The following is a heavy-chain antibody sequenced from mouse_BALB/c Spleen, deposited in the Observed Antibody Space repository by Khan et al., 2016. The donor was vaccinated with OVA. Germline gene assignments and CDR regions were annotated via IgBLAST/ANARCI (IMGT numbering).Heavy chain of an antibody. Sequence: EVQLVESGPGLVKPSQTVSLTYTVTGISITSGNYRWSWIRQFPGNKLEWIGNIYYSGTVTYNPSLTSRTTITRDTSKNQFFLEMNSLTAEDTATYYCARDYGSLYWFFDVWGAGTTVTVSS. J-gene: IGHJ1*01. CDR2: IYYSGTV. V-gene: IGHV3-5*02. CDR3: ARDYGSLYWFFDV. CDR1: GISITSGNYR. D-gene: IGHD1-1*01.